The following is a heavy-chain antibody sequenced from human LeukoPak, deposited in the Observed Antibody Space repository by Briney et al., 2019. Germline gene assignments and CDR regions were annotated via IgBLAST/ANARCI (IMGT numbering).Heavy chain of an antibody. Sequence: GGSLRLSCAASGFKFSSYSMKWVRQAPGKGLEWVSYISSSSSTIYYADSVKGRFTISRDNAKNSLYLQMNSLRAEDTAVYYCARVLHKRNYDSSTYYGYWGQGTLVTVSS. V-gene: IGHV3-48*01. CDR3: ARVLHKRNYDSSTYYGY. CDR1: GFKFSSYS. CDR2: ISSSSSTI. J-gene: IGHJ4*02. D-gene: IGHD3-22*01.